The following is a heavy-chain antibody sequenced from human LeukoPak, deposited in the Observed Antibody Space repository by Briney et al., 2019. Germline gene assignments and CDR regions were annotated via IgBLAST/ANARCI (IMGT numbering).Heavy chain of an antibody. J-gene: IGHJ4*02. CDR1: GGSFSGCY. Sequence: SETLSLTCAVYGGSFSGCYWSWIRQPPGKGLEWIGEINHSGSTNYNPSLKSRVTISVDTSKNQFSLKLSSVTAADTAVYYCARGSQSLGYCSGGSCRAKIFDYWGQGTLVTVSS. CDR3: ARGSQSLGYCSGGSCRAKIFDY. CDR2: INHSGST. V-gene: IGHV4-34*01. D-gene: IGHD2-15*01.